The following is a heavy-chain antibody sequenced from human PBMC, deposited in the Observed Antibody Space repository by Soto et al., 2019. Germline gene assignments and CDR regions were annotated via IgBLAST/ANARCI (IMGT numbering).Heavy chain of an antibody. J-gene: IGHJ6*02. V-gene: IGHV3-30*04. CDR1: GFTFSTYA. CDR2: ISYDGSYK. D-gene: IGHD4-4*01. Sequence: QVHLVESGGGVVQPGRSLRLSCAASGFTFSTYAMHWVRQAPGKGLEWVAVISYDGSYKYYADSVKGRFTISRDNSKNRLYLQMNSLGAEDTAVYYWLRVQSKGADTNYPGYHYYGMDVWGQGTTVTVSS. CDR3: LRVQSKGADTNYPGYHYYGMDV.